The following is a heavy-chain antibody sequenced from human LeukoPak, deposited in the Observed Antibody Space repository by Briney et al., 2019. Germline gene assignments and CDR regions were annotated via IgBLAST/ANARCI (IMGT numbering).Heavy chain of an antibody. Sequence: SETLSLTCTVSGGSISSYYWSWIRQPPGKGLEWIGYIYYSGSTNYNPSLKSRVTISVDTSKNQFSLKVTSVTAADTAVYYCARVKQLERDFDYWGQGTLVTVSS. J-gene: IGHJ4*02. CDR1: GGSISSYY. CDR3: ARVKQLERDFDY. D-gene: IGHD1-1*01. V-gene: IGHV4-59*12. CDR2: IYYSGST.